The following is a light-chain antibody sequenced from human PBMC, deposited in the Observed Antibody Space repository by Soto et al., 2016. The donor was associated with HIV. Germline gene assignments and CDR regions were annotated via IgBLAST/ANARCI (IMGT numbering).Light chain of an antibody. J-gene: IGKJ2*01. CDR1: QSISHF. Sequence: DIQLTQSPSSLSGSVGDRVTITCRASQSISHFLNWYQHKPGKAPKLLIYRASSLESGVPSRFSGSGSGTDSTLTISSLQPEDFATYYCQQSYSNILYTFGQGTKLEIK. V-gene: IGKV1-39*01. CDR2: RAS. CDR3: QQSYSNILYT.